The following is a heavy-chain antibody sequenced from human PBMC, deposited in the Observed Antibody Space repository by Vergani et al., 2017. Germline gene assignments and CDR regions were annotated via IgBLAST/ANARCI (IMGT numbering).Heavy chain of an antibody. J-gene: IGHJ4*02. CDR3: AGRSGIVYDIFSGTQYFFDF. CDR2: IYHTGSA. V-gene: IGHV4-38-2*01. D-gene: IGHD3-9*01. Sequence: QVQLLESGPGLLKPSETLSLTCSVSGYSITSGYYWGWIRQPPGRGLEWIGSIYHTGSAYYNPSLKSRVTISIDTSTNHFSLRLNSLTAADTAVYYCAGRSGIVYDIFSGTQYFFDFWGQGTLVTVSS. CDR1: GYSITSGYY.